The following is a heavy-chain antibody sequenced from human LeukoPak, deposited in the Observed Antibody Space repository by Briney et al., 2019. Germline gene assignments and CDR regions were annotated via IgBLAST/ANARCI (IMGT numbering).Heavy chain of an antibody. Sequence: SETLSLTCAVSGYSISSGYYWGWIRQPPGKGLEWIGSIYHSGSTYYNPSLKSRVTISVDTSKNQFSLKLSSVTAADTAVYYCARGDRGYSGYDPAYYFDYWGQGTLVTVSS. V-gene: IGHV4-38-2*01. J-gene: IGHJ4*02. CDR2: IYHSGST. CDR3: ARGDRGYSGYDPAYYFDY. CDR1: GYSISSGYY. D-gene: IGHD5-12*01.